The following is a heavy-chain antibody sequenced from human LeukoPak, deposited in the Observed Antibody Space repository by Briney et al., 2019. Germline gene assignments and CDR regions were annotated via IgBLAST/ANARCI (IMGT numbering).Heavy chain of an antibody. V-gene: IGHV4-31*03. CDR2: IYYSGST. J-gene: IGHJ1*01. Sequence: SQTLSLTCTVSGGSISSGGYYWSWIRQHPGKGLEWIGYIYYSGSTYYNPSLKSRVTISVDTSKNQFSLKLSSVTAADTAVYYCAASSGSDEYFQHWARAPWSPSSQ. CDR3: AASSGSDEYFQH. D-gene: IGHD1-26*01. CDR1: GGSISSGGYY.